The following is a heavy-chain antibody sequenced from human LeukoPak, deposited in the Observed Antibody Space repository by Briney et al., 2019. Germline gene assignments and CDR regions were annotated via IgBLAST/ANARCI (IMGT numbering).Heavy chain of an antibody. CDR1: GYSISSGNY. CDR2: IYHSGST. J-gene: IGHJ5*02. Sequence: SETLSLACTVSGYSISSGNYWGWIRQSPGKGLEWIGTIYHSGSTYYNPSLKSRVTISVDTSKNQISLRLSSVTAADTAVYYCARIRLAAASRVDPWGQGTLVTVSS. CDR3: ARIRLAAASRVDP. V-gene: IGHV4-38-2*02. D-gene: IGHD6-13*01.